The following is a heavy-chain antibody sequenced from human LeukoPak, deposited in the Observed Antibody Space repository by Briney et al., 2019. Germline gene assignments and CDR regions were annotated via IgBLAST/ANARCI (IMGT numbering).Heavy chain of an antibody. CDR2: INHSGST. Sequence: SGTLSLTCAVYGGSFSGYYWSWIRQPPGKGLEWIGEINHSGSTNYNPSLKSRVTISVDTSKNQFSLKLSSVTAADTAVYYCASPWGYCSGGSCYRRYYGMDVWGQGTTVTVSS. D-gene: IGHD2-15*01. CDR1: GGSFSGYY. CDR3: ASPWGYCSGGSCYRRYYGMDV. J-gene: IGHJ6*02. V-gene: IGHV4-34*01.